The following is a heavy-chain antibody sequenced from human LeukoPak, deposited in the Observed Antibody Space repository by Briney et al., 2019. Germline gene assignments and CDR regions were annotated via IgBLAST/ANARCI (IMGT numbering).Heavy chain of an antibody. CDR1: GGSISSSNYY. D-gene: IGHD4-23*01. CDR2: IYYSGIT. CDR3: ARLYGGTSEYYFDY. J-gene: IGHJ4*02. V-gene: IGHV4-39*07. Sequence: NPSETLSLTCTASGGSISSSNYYWGWIRQPPGKGLEFIGSIYYSGITYYNPSLKSRVTISVDTSKNQFSLKLSSVTAADTAVYYCARLYGGTSEYYFDYWGQGTLVTVSS.